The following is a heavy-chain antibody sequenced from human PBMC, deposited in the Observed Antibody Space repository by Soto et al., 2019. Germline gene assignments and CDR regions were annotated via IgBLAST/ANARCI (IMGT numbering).Heavy chain of an antibody. Sequence: GGSLRLSCAASGFTFSSYAMHWVRQAPGKGLEWVAVISYDGSNKYYADSVKGRFTISRDNSKNTLYLQMNSRRAEDTTVYYCARDREGTPDVVGQETTDKVS. CDR3: ARDREGTPDV. J-gene: IGHJ6*02. CDR2: ISYDGSNK. V-gene: IGHV3-30-3*01. CDR1: GFTFSSYA.